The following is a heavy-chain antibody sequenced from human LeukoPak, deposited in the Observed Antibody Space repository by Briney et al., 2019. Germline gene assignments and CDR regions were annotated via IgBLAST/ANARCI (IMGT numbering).Heavy chain of an antibody. V-gene: IGHV3-49*03. J-gene: IGHJ4*02. D-gene: IGHD4-11*01. Sequence: LSLTCAVYGGSFSGYYWSWIRQPPGKGLEWVGFIRSKAYGGTTEYAASVKGRFTISRDDSKSTASLHMNSPKTEDTAIYYCTRAGVTVXXDVSSYYFDYWGQGTLVTVS. CDR1: GGSFSGYY. CDR3: TRAGVTVXXDVSSYYFDY. CDR2: IRSKAYGGTT.